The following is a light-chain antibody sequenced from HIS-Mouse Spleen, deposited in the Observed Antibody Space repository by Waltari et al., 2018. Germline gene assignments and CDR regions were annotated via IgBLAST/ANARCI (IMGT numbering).Light chain of an antibody. V-gene: IGLV2-11*01. Sequence: QSALTQPRSVSGSPGQSVTISCTGTSSDVGGYNYVSWYQQHPGKAPKLMIYDVSKRRSGVHDRFSVSKSGNAASLTISGLQAEDEADYYCCSYAGSYTPWVFGGGTKLTVL. J-gene: IGLJ3*02. CDR2: DVS. CDR1: SSDVGGYNY. CDR3: CSYAGSYTPWV.